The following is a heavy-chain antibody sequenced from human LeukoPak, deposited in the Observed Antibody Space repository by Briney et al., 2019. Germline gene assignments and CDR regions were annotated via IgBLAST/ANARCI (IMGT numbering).Heavy chain of an antibody. CDR1: GGSISSSNW. CDR2: IYHSGST. D-gene: IGHD4-17*01. J-gene: IGHJ4*02. Sequence: SETLSLTCAVSGGSISSSNWWSWVRQPPGKGLEWIGEIYHSGSTNYNPSLKSRVTISIDMSKNQFSLKLSSVTAADTAIYYCASGDLYYFDYWGQGTLVTVSS. CDR3: ASGDLYYFDY. V-gene: IGHV4-4*02.